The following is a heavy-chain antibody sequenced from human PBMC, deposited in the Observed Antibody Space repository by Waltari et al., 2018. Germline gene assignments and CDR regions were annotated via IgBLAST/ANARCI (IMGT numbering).Heavy chain of an antibody. CDR1: EYTFTSSY. CDR3: ARDTGALWMDV. D-gene: IGHD2-21*01. J-gene: IGHJ6*02. Sequence: QVQLVQSGAEVKKPGASVKISCKTSEYTFTSSYIHWVRQAPGQGLEWMGKINPSGGSTIYAQKFQGRVTMTRDTSTSTAYMELSSLRSEDTAVYYCARDTGALWMDVWGQGTTVTVSS. CDR2: INPSGGST. V-gene: IGHV1-46*01.